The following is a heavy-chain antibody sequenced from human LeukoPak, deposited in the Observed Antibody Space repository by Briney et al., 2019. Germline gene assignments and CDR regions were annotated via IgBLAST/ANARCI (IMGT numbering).Heavy chain of an antibody. D-gene: IGHD2-15*01. CDR2: IYYSGST. J-gene: IGHJ5*02. V-gene: IGHV4-31*03. Sequence: PSQTLSLTCTVSGGSISSGGYYWRWLRQHPGKGLEWIGYIYYSGSTYYNPSLKSRFTISVDTSKNQFSLKLSSVTAADTAVYYCARTVVAEMTRWFDPWGQGTLVTVSS. CDR3: ARTVVAEMTRWFDP. CDR1: GGSISSGGYY.